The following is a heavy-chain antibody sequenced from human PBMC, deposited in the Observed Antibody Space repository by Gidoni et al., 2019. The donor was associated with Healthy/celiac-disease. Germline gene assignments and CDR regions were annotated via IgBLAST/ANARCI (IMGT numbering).Heavy chain of an antibody. CDR1: GYTFTSYY. D-gene: IGHD5-18*01. V-gene: IGHV1-46*01. Sequence: QVQLVQSGAEVKKPGASVKVSCKASGYTFTSYYMHWVRQAPGQGLEWMGILNPSGGSTSYAQKFQGRVTMTRDTSTSTVYMELSSLRSEDTAVYYCARYYTRRYSYAPPKKILEIYGMDVWGQGTTVTVSS. J-gene: IGHJ6*02. CDR2: LNPSGGST. CDR3: ARYYTRRYSYAPPKKILEIYGMDV.